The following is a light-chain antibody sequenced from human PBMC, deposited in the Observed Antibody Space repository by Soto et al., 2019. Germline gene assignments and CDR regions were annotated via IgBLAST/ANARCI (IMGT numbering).Light chain of an antibody. CDR3: QQYSSLYT. CDR1: QSISSW. V-gene: IGKV1-5*03. Sequence: DIQMTQSPSTLSASVGDRVTITCRASQSISSWWAWYQQKPGKAPRLLIYKASSLESGVPSRFSGSGSGTEFTLTISRLQPDDFATDYCQQYSSLYTFGQGSKLEIK. CDR2: KAS. J-gene: IGKJ2*01.